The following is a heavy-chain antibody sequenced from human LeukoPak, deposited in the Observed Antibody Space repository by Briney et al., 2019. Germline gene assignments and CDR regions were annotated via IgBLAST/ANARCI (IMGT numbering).Heavy chain of an antibody. J-gene: IGHJ3*02. CDR3: ASVPWGFGELLGAFDI. Sequence: GGSLRLSCAASGFTVSSNYMSWVRQAPGKGLEWVSVIYSGGSTYYADSVKGRFTISRDNSKNTLYLQMNSLRAEDTAVYYCASVPWGFGELLGAFDIWGQGTMVTVSS. V-gene: IGHV3-66*01. CDR2: IYSGGST. CDR1: GFTVSSNY. D-gene: IGHD3-10*01.